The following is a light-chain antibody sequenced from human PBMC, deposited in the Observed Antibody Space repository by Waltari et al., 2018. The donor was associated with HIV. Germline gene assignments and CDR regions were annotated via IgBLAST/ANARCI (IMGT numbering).Light chain of an antibody. Sequence: SYVLTQPPSVSVAPGQTAKITCAGNIIGTKSVHWYQQKPGQAPVLVVYDDIYRPSGVPERFSGSNSGNTATLTISRVEAGDEADYYCQVWDSSSDHWVFGGGTKLTVL. CDR3: QVWDSSSDHWV. V-gene: IGLV3-21*02. CDR2: DDI. CDR1: IIGTKS. J-gene: IGLJ3*02.